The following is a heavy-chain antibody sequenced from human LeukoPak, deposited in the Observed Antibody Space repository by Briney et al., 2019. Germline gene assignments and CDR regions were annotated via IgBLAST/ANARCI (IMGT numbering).Heavy chain of an antibody. Sequence: GGSLRLSCAASGFTFSSYAMSWVRQAPGKGLEWVSAISGSGVGTYYADSVKGRFTISRDKSKNTLYLQMNSLRAEDTAVYYCAKAYYYGSGSSGTKPSFDYWGQGTLVTVSS. J-gene: IGHJ4*02. V-gene: IGHV3-23*01. CDR2: ISGSGVGT. CDR3: AKAYYYGSGSSGTKPSFDY. D-gene: IGHD3-10*01. CDR1: GFTFSSYA.